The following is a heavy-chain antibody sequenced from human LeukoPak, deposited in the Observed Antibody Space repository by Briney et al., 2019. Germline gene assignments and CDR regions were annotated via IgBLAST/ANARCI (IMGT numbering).Heavy chain of an antibody. V-gene: IGHV3-23*01. J-gene: IGHJ4*02. CDR3: AKGSTSSSASGEY. CDR2: ISGSVGTT. CDR1: GFTFSNYA. D-gene: IGHD6-6*01. Sequence: RGSLRLSCAASGFTFSNYAMSWVRQAPGKGLEWVSSISGSVGTTFYADSVKGRFTISRDNYQNTLYLQMNSLRAEDTAVYYCAKGSTSSSASGEYWGRGTLVTVSS.